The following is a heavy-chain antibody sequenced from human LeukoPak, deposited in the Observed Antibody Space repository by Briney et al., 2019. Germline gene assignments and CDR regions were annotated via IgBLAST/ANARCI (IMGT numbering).Heavy chain of an antibody. Sequence: ASVTVSCTASGYTFTSYGISWVRQAPGQGLEWMGWISAYNGNTNYAQKLQGRVTMTTDTSTSTAYMELRSLRSDDTAVYYCARDFDPYSGSCGHDYWGQGTLVTVSS. CDR1: GYTFTSYG. CDR3: ARDFDPYSGSCGHDY. J-gene: IGHJ4*02. CDR2: ISAYNGNT. D-gene: IGHD1-26*01. V-gene: IGHV1-18*01.